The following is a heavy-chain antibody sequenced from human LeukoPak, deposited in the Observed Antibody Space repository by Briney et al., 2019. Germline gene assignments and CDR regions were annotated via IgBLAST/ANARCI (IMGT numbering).Heavy chain of an antibody. CDR2: ICSISSTI. Sequence: GGALRVSCVACGFTFSSYSMNSVRQAPGKGVAGVSYICSISSTIYYVDSVRGGFTISRENAKNSLYLQMNRLRDEDTAVYYCAGLPLYYCGSGSYSRCWGQGTLVTVSS. J-gene: IGHJ4*02. CDR1: GFTFSSYS. D-gene: IGHD3-10*01. CDR3: AGLPLYYCGSGSYSRC. V-gene: IGHV3-48*02.